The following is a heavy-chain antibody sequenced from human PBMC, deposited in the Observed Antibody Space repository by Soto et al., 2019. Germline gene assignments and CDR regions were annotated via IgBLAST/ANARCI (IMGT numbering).Heavy chain of an antibody. D-gene: IGHD3-22*01. J-gene: IGHJ4*02. V-gene: IGHV3-30*18. CDR1: GFTFSSYG. CDR2: ISYDGSNK. CDR3: AKDYYDSSGLFDY. Sequence: GGSLRLSCAASGFTFSSYGMHWVRQAPGKGPEWVAVISYDGSNKYYADSVKGRFTISRDNSKNTLYLQMNSLRAEDTAVYYCAKDYYDSSGLFDYWGQGTLVTVSS.